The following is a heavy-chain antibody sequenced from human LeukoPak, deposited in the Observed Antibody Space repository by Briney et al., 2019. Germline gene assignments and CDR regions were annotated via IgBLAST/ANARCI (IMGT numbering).Heavy chain of an antibody. CDR2: IVVGSGNT. CDR3: AADSRFYYYYYGMDV. CDR1: GFTFTSSA. D-gene: IGHD3-3*01. Sequence: SVKVSCKASGFTFTSSAVQWVRQARGQRLQWIGWIVVGSGNTNYAQKFQERVTITRDMSTSTAYMELSSLRSEDTAVYYCAADSRFYYYYYGMDVWGQGTTVTVSS. V-gene: IGHV1-58*01. J-gene: IGHJ6*02.